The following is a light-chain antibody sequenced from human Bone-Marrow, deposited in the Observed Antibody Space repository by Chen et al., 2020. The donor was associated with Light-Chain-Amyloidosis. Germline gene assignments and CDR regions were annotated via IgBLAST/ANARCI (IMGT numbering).Light chain of an antibody. J-gene: IGKJ4*01. Sequence: ALNQPRPTLSLSPGDRATLPCRASQSVRTYLAWYQQKPGQAPRLLIYAASNRASGVPDRFSGSASVTDFTLSISSLEPEDSAVYFCQQRRNWPLTFGGGTKLEIK. CDR2: AAS. V-gene: IGKV3-11*01. CDR3: QQRRNWPLT. CDR1: QSVRTY.